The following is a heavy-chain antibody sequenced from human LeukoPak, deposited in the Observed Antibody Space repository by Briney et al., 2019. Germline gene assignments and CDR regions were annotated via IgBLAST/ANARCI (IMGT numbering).Heavy chain of an antibody. V-gene: IGHV4-59*01. CDR1: GGSISSYY. Sequence: SETLSLTCTVSGGSISSYYWSWIRQPPGKGLEWIGYIYYNGSTNYNPSLKSRVTISVDTSKNQFSLKLSSVTAADTAVYYCAGGGRPAGVYGGYYFDYWGQGTLVTVSS. D-gene: IGHD2/OR15-2a*01. CDR3: AGGGRPAGVYGGYYFDY. CDR2: IYYNGST. J-gene: IGHJ4*02.